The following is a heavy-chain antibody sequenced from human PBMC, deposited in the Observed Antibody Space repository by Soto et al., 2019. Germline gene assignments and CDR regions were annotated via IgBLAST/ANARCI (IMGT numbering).Heavy chain of an antibody. D-gene: IGHD6-19*01. CDR2: IYYSGST. Sequence: SETLSLTCTVSGGSISSSSYYWGWIRQPPGKGLEWIGSIYYSGSTYYNPSLKSRVTISVDTSKNQFSLKLSSVTAADTAVYYCARPLTGSSGWYYYYGMDVWGQGTTVT. CDR3: ARPLTGSSGWYYYYGMDV. CDR1: GGSISSSSYY. V-gene: IGHV4-39*01. J-gene: IGHJ6*02.